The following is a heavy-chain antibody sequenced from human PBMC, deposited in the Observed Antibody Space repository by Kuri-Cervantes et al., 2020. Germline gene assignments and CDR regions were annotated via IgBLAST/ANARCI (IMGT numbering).Heavy chain of an antibody. CDR3: ARRKFELLAGTNCFDL. CDR2: MFYSGRP. Sequence: SDILSPTCNVLGASITSSSYYGGWIRQPPGKGLEWIGTMFYSGRPYLNPSLKSRVSISVDTSKSQFSLKLNSVTAADTALSYCARRKFELLAGTNCFDLWGQGTLVTVSS. J-gene: IGHJ5*02. V-gene: IGHV4-39*01. CDR1: GASITSSSYY. D-gene: IGHD3-3*01.